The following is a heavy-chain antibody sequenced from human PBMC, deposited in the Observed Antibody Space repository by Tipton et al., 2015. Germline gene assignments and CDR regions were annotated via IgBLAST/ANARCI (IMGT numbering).Heavy chain of an antibody. J-gene: IGHJ5*02. CDR1: GGSISHYY. CDR3: ARGGNSWLDP. D-gene: IGHD2-15*01. CDR2: IYYSGST. V-gene: IGHV4-59*01. Sequence: GLVKPSETLSLTCTVSGGSISHYYWSWIRQPPGKGLEWSGHIYYSGSTNYNPSLKSRVTMSVDTSKNQFSLKLTSVTAADTAVYYCARGGNSWLDPWGQGTLVTVSS.